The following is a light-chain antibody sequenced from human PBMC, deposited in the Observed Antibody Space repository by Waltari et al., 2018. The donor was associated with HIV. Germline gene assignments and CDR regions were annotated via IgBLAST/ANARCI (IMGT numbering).Light chain of an antibody. CDR1: QSVTSSY. CDR2: GAS. J-gene: IGKJ1*01. Sequence: EIMLTQSPGTLSLSPGERATLSCRASQSVTSSYLAWYQQKPGQAPRLLINGASSRATGIPDRFSGSGSGTDFTLTISRLEPEDFAVYYCQQYVRSPWTFGQGTKVEVK. V-gene: IGKV3-20*01. CDR3: QQYVRSPWT.